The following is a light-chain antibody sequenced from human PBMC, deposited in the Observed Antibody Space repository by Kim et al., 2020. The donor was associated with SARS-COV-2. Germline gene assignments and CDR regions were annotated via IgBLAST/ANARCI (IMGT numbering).Light chain of an antibody. CDR2: GES. CDR3: QQYDGAPWT. CDR1: KEIKNY. J-gene: IGKJ1*01. Sequence: ASVGESVANTCPARKEIKNYLAWYQQKPGKAPKLLVSGESALQLGVPARFGGGGSGTDFTLTINTLQSQDVATYYCQQYDGAPWTFGQRTKVDIK. V-gene: IGKV1-27*01.